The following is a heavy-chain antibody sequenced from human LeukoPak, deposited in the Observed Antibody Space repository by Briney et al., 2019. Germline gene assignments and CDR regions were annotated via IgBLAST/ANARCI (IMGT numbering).Heavy chain of an antibody. CDR2: FDLEDGET. CDR1: GYTLTELS. CDR3: ATGGYSGYDRYYYYGMYV. D-gene: IGHD5-12*01. V-gene: IGHV1-24*01. J-gene: IGHJ6*02. Sequence: ASVKVSCTVSGYTLTELSMHWVRQAPGKGLEWMGGFDLEDGETIYEQKFQGRVTMTKDTYTDKDNMELSRRRSEDTAVYYCATGGYSGYDRYYYYGMYVWGQGTTVTVSS.